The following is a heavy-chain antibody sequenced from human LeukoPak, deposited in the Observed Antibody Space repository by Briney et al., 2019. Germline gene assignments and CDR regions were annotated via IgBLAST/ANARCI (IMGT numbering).Heavy chain of an antibody. J-gene: IGHJ4*02. CDR2: ISGSGGST. Sequence: PGGSLRLSCAASGFTFSSYAMSWVRQAPGKGLEWVSAISGSGGSTYYADSVKGRFTISRDNSKNTLYLQMNSLRAEDTAVYHCAKRRYYDSSGYFDYWGQGTLVTVSS. CDR1: GFTFSSYA. CDR3: AKRRYYDSSGYFDY. V-gene: IGHV3-23*01. D-gene: IGHD3-22*01.